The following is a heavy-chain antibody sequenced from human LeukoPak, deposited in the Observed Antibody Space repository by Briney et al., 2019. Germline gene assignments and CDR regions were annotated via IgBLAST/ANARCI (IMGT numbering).Heavy chain of an antibody. CDR1: GFTFSSYG. CDR3: ARAFGDIVVVPAAGDAFDI. V-gene: IGHV3-33*01. D-gene: IGHD2-2*01. Sequence: GRSLRLSCAASGFTFSSYGMHWVRQAPGKGLEWVAVIWYDGSNKYYADSVKGRFTISRDNSKNTLYLQMNSLRAEDTAVYYCARAFGDIVVVPAAGDAFDIWGQGTMVTVSS. J-gene: IGHJ3*02. CDR2: IWYDGSNK.